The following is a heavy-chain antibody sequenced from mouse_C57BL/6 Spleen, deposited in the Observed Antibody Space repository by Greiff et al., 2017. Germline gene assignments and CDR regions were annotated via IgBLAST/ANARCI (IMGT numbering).Heavy chain of an antibody. D-gene: IGHD3-2*02. J-gene: IGHJ3*01. Sequence: QVQLQQPGAELVKPGASVKLSCKASGYTFTSYWMQWVKQRPGQGLEWIGEIDPSDSYTNYNQKFKGKATLTVDTSSSTAYMQLRSLSSEDSAVYYCAKSSGSGHFAYWGQGTLVTVSA. CDR2: IDPSDSYT. CDR3: AKSSGSGHFAY. V-gene: IGHV1-50*01. CDR1: GYTFTSYW.